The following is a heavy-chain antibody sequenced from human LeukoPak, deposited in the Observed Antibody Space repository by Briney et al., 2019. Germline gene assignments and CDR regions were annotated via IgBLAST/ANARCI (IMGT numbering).Heavy chain of an antibody. Sequence: ASVKVSCKASGYTFTSYYMHWLRHAPGQGLEWMGIINPSGGSTSYAQKFQGRVTMARDTSTSTVYMELTSLRSQDTAVYYCAREDNWRSLGYWGQGTLVTVSS. CDR1: GYTFTSYY. V-gene: IGHV1-46*01. CDR2: INPSGGST. CDR3: AREDNWRSLGY. J-gene: IGHJ4*02. D-gene: IGHD1-20*01.